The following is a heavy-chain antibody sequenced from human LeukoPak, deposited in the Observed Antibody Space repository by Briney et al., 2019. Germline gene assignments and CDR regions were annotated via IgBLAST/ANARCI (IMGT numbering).Heavy chain of an antibody. D-gene: IGHD6-19*01. J-gene: IGHJ5*02. CDR2: MYYSGHT. CDR3: ARHLAVAGNWFDP. CDR1: GDSIKDTDYS. Sequence: PSETLSLTCSVSGDSIKDTDYSWAWIRQPPGKGLEWIGSMYYSGHTYYNSSLKSRVTISVDTSKNQVSLKVTSVTAADTAVYYCARHLAVAGNWFDPWGQGTQVTVSS. V-gene: IGHV4-39*01.